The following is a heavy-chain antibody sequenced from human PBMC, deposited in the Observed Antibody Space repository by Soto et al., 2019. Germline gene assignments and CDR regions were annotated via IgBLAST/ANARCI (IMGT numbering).Heavy chain of an antibody. CDR2: ISGSGGST. Sequence: GGSLRLSCAASGFTFSSYAMSWVRQAPGKGLEWVSAISGSGGSTYYADSVKGRFTISRDNSKNTLYLQMNSLRDEDAALYDCAKGRTDSSGWYFDYWGQGTLVTVST. CDR1: GFTFSSYA. V-gene: IGHV3-23*01. D-gene: IGHD6-19*01. J-gene: IGHJ4*02. CDR3: AKGRTDSSGWYFDY.